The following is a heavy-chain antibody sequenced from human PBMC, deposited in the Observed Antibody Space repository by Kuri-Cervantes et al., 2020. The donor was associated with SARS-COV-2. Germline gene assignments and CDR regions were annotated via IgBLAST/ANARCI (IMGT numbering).Heavy chain of an antibody. CDR1: GFTFSSYS. Sequence: GESLKISCAASGFTFSSYSMNWVRQAPGKGLEWVSSISSSSSTIYYADSVKGRFTTSRDNAKNSLYLQMNSLKTEDTAVYYCTRHVEFTSGYSRDYWGQGTLVTVSS. D-gene: IGHD3-22*01. J-gene: IGHJ4*02. V-gene: IGHV3-48*01. CDR2: ISSSSSTI. CDR3: TRHVEFTSGYSRDY.